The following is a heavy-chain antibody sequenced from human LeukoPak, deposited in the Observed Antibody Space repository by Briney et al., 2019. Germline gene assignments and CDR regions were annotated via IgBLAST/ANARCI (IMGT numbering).Heavy chain of an antibody. CDR3: GTTTMVRGVNGLYYYYGMDV. CDR2: ISAYNGNT. V-gene: IGHV1-18*01. J-gene: IGHJ6*02. Sequence: ASVKVSCKASGYTFTSYGISWVRQAPGQGLEWTGWISAYNGNTNYAQKLQGRVTMTTDTSTSTAYMELRSLRSDDTAVYYCGTTTMVRGVNGLYYYYGMDVWGQGTTVTVSS. D-gene: IGHD3-10*01. CDR1: GYTFTSYG.